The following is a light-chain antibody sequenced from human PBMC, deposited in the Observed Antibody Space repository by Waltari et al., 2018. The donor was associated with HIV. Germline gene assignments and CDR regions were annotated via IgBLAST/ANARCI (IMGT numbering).Light chain of an antibody. J-gene: IGLJ1*01. V-gene: IGLV2-23*01. CDR2: EGN. CDR1: RSDVGSYNL. CDR3: CSYSGSYTSYV. Sequence: QSALTQPASVSGSPGQSITISCPGTRSDVGSYNLFYWYLQHPGKSPKLMIYEGNKRPSGVSNRFSGSKSGNTASLTISGLQAEDEADYYCCSYSGSYTSYVFGAGTKVTVL.